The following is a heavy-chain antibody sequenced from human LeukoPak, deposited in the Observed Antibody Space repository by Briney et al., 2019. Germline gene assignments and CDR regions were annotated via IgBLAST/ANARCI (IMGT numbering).Heavy chain of an antibody. CDR2: IYYSGSA. CDR3: ARVVPAATHFDY. CDR1: GGSISSYY. V-gene: IGHV4-39*01. Sequence: PSETLSLTCTVSGGSISSYYWGWIRQPPGKGLEWIGSIYYSGSAYYNPSLKSRVTISVDTSKNQFSLKLSSVTAADTAVYYCARVVPAATHFDYWGQGTLVTVSS. J-gene: IGHJ4*02. D-gene: IGHD2-2*01.